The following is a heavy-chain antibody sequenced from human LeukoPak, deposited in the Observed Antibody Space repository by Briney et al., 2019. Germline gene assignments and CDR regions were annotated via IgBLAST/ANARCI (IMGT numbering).Heavy chain of an antibody. D-gene: IGHD3-22*01. J-gene: IGHJ4*02. Sequence: PGGSLRLSCAASGFTFSSYAMSWVRQAPGKGLECVSVIYSDGRTFYADSVKGRFTISRDTSKNTVYLQMNSLRVEDTSVYYCAGSYDSSGPFDYWGQGTLVTVSS. V-gene: IGHV3-66*01. CDR3: AGSYDSSGPFDY. CDR1: GFTFSSYA. CDR2: IYSDGRT.